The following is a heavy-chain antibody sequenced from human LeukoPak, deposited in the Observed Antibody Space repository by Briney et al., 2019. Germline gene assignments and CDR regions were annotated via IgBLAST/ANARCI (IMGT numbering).Heavy chain of an antibody. CDR3: ARGSWQLAEEVY. D-gene: IGHD6-6*01. J-gene: IGHJ4*02. CDR2: IYTSGGT. Sequence: SETLSLTCTVSGGSINSGGYYWSWVRQPAGKGLEWIGRIYTSGGTNYHPSLRSRVIMSLDTSKNQFSLKLSSVTAADTAVYYCARGSWQLAEEVYWGQGTLVTVSS. CDR1: GGSINSGGYY. V-gene: IGHV4-61*02.